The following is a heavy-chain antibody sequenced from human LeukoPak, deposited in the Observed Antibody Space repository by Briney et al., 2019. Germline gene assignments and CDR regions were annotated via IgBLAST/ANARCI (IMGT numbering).Heavy chain of an antibody. Sequence: PGGSLRLSCAASGFTFSSYEMNWVHQAPGKGLEWVSYISSSGSTIYYADSVKGRFTISRDNAKNSLYLQMNSLRAEDTAVYYCARVRAVAGGNYFDYWGQGTLVTVSS. CDR3: ARVRAVAGGNYFDY. V-gene: IGHV3-48*03. D-gene: IGHD6-19*01. CDR1: GFTFSSYE. J-gene: IGHJ4*02. CDR2: ISSSGSTI.